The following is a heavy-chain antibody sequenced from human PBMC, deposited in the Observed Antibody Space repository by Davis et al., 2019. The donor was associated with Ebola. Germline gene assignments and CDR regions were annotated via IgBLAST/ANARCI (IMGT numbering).Heavy chain of an antibody. D-gene: IGHD2-21*02. CDR1: GGSINSHY. J-gene: IGHJ2*01. CDR3: ARLSDCGGDCRPSYWYFDF. V-gene: IGHV4-59*08. CDR2: IYYSGTT. Sequence: ESLKISCSVSGGSINSHYWSWIRQPPGKGLEWIGYIYYSGTTNYNPSLKTRVTISVDTSKDQFSLKLSSVTAADTAVYYCARLSDCGGDCRPSYWYFDFWGRGTLVTVSS.